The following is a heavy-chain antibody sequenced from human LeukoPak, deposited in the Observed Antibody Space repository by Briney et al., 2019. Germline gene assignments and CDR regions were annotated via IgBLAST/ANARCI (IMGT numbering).Heavy chain of an antibody. J-gene: IGHJ4*02. D-gene: IGHD2-21*01. CDR2: IKQDGSEK. V-gene: IGHV3-7*01. Sequence: GGSLRLSCAASGFTFSTYWMSWVRQAPGKGLEWVANIKQDGSEKYYVDSVKGRFTISRDNAKNSLYLQMNSLRAEDTAVYYCARDDLLRPTRMHVAFDYWGQGTLVTVSS. CDR1: GFTFSTYW. CDR3: ARDDLLRPTRMHVAFDY.